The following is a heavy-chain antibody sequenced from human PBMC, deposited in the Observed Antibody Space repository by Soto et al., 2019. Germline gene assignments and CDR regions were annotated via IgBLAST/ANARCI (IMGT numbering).Heavy chain of an antibody. J-gene: IGHJ4*02. D-gene: IGHD1-26*01. CDR1: GGTFSSYT. CDR3: ARSYLSAGATTYFDY. Sequence: QVQLVQSGAEVKKPGSSVKVSCKASGGTFSSYTISWVRQAPGQGLEWMGRIIPILGIANYAQKFQGRVTITADKSTSTAYMELSSLRSEDTAVYYCARSYLSAGATTYFDYCGQGTLVTVSS. V-gene: IGHV1-69*02. CDR2: IIPILGIA.